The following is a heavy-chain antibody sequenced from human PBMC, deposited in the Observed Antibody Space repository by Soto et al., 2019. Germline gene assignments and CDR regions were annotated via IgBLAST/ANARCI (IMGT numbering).Heavy chain of an antibody. J-gene: IGHJ4*02. D-gene: IGHD6-19*01. CDR2: LYYSGTT. V-gene: IGHV4-30-4*08. CDR3: ARAGAVAGTGFDY. Sequence: PSETLSLTCTVSGGSINSVDYYWTWIRQPPGKGLEWIGYLYYSGTTYYNPSLKSRISVSFDTSKNQFSLNLSSVTAADTAVYYCARAGAVAGTGFDYWGQGTLVTVSS. CDR1: GGSINSVDYY.